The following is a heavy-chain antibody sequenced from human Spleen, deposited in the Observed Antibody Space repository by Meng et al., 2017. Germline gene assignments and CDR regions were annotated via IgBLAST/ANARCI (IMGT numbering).Heavy chain of an antibody. CDR2: IIPILGIA. CDR3: ARWEPRGGTETFDY. D-gene: IGHD1-26*01. V-gene: IGHV1-69*02. J-gene: IGHJ4*02. Sequence: QVQLVQSAAELKKPGSSVKVSCQASGGTFSSYTISSVRQAPGQGLEWMGRIIPILGIANYAQKFQGRVTITADKSTSTAYMELSSLRSEDTAVYYCARWEPRGGTETFDYWGQGTLVTVSS. CDR1: GGTFSSYT.